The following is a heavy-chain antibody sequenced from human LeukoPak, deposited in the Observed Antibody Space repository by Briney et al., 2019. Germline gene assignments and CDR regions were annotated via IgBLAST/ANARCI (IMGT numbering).Heavy chain of an antibody. Sequence: GGSLRLSCAASGFTFSNYWMTWVRQAPGKGLEYVVNIKEDGSEKYYVDSVKGRFTISRDNAKNSLYLQMNSLRDEDTAVYYCASDLNNLRIYDSSGHGDYWGQGTLVTVSS. D-gene: IGHD3-22*01. CDR2: IKEDGSEK. V-gene: IGHV3-7*04. J-gene: IGHJ4*02. CDR3: ASDLNNLRIYDSSGHGDY. CDR1: GFTFSNYW.